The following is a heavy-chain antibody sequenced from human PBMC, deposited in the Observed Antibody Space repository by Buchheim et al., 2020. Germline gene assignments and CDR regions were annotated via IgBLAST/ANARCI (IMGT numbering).Heavy chain of an antibody. D-gene: IGHD1-26*01. CDR1: GFTFSSYE. J-gene: IGHJ6*02. Sequence: EVQLVESGGGLVQPGGSLRLSCAASGFTFSSYEMNWVRQAPGKGLEWVSYISSSGSTIYYADSMKGRFTISRDNAKNSLYLQMNSLRAEDTAVYYCASRPRSYGYYGMDVWGQGTT. CDR2: ISSSGSTI. V-gene: IGHV3-48*03. CDR3: ASRPRSYGYYGMDV.